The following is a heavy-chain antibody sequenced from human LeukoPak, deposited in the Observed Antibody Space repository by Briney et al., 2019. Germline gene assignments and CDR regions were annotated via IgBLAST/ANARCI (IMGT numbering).Heavy chain of an antibody. CDR3: ARSDYCSGGSCYIDY. J-gene: IGHJ4*02. D-gene: IGHD2-15*01. V-gene: IGHV4-59*08. Sequence: SETLSLTCTVSGGSITSYYWSWIRQPPGKGLEWIGYIYYSGSTNYNPSLKGRVTISADTSKNQFSLKLSSVTAADTAMYYCARSDYCSGGSCYIDYWGQRTLVTASS. CDR1: GGSITSYY. CDR2: IYYSGST.